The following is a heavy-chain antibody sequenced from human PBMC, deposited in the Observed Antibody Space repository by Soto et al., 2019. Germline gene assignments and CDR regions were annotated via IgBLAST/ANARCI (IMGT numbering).Heavy chain of an antibody. Sequence: GQSLKISCKGSGYSFTSYWIGWVRQMPGKGLEWMGIIYPADSDTKYSPSFQGQVTISADKSISTAYLQWSSLRVEDTAIYYCARDYDYGFGLPIDYWGQGTLVTVSS. D-gene: IGHD5-12*01. CDR2: IYPADSDT. CDR3: ARDYDYGFGLPIDY. V-gene: IGHV5-51*01. J-gene: IGHJ4*02. CDR1: GYSFTSYW.